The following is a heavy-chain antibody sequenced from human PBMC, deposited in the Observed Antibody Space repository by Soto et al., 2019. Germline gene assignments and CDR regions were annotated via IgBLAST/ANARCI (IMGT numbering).Heavy chain of an antibody. D-gene: IGHD5-12*01. V-gene: IGHV4-31*03. CDR1: GGCISSGGYY. Sequence: PSETLSLTGTLAGGCISSGGYYWSGIRQHPGKGLEWIGYIYYSGSTYYNPSLKSRVTISVDTSKNQFSLTLSSVTAADPAVYYCASVDKRLRGYSGYDYSYFDYWGQGTLVTVSS. CDR3: ASVDKRLRGYSGYDYSYFDY. CDR2: IYYSGST. J-gene: IGHJ4*02.